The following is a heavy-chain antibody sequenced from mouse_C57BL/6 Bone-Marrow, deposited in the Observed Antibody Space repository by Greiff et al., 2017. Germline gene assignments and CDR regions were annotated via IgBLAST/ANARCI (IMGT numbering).Heavy chain of an antibody. CDR1: GYTFTDYN. D-gene: IGHD1-2*01. Sequence: EVQLQQSGPELVKPGASVKIPCKASGYTFTDYNMDWVKQSHGKSLEWIGDINPNNGGTIYNQKFKGKATLTVDKSSSTAYMELRSLTSEDTAVYYCALDYYGHYYAMDYWGQGTSVTVSS. CDR3: ALDYYGHYYAMDY. V-gene: IGHV1-18*01. CDR2: INPNNGGT. J-gene: IGHJ4*01.